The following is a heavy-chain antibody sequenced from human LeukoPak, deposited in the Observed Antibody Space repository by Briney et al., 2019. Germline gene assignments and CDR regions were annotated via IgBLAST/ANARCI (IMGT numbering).Heavy chain of an antibody. CDR3: ARGAAVAVEL. D-gene: IGHD6-19*01. Sequence: GGSLRLSCGASGFTLTDYNMHWVRQAPGKGLEYAAFIQYDGTTEYYADSVKGRFTMSRDRSKNMLYLQMNSLRRQDTAVYYCARGAAVAVELWGQGTLVTVSS. CDR1: GFTLTDYN. CDR2: IQYDGTTE. V-gene: IGHV3-30*02. J-gene: IGHJ4*02.